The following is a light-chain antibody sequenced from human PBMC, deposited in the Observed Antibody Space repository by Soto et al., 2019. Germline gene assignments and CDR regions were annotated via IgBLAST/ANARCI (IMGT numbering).Light chain of an antibody. J-gene: IGLJ3*02. CDR3: SSYTSSSPL. Sequence: QSALTQPASVSGSPGQSITISCTGTSSDVGAYNYVSWYQQHPGKAPKLMIYEVSNRPSGVSNRFSGSKSGNTASLTISGLQAEDEADYYCSSYTSSSPLFGGGTKLTVL. CDR2: EVS. V-gene: IGLV2-14*01. CDR1: SSDVGAYNY.